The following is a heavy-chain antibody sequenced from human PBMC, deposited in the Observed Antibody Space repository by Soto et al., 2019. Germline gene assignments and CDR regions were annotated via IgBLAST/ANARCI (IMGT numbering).Heavy chain of an antibody. CDR3: ARDPNIVATMGSIYYYYGMDV. CDR1: GFTFSSYW. Sequence: EVQLVESGGGLVQPGGSLRLSCAASGFTFSSYWMSWVRQAPGKGLEWVANIKQDGSEKYYVDSVKGRFTISRDNAKNSLYVQMNSLRAEDTGVYYCARDPNIVATMGSIYYYYGMDVWGQGTKVTVSS. V-gene: IGHV3-7*01. D-gene: IGHD5-12*01. CDR2: IKQDGSEK. J-gene: IGHJ6*02.